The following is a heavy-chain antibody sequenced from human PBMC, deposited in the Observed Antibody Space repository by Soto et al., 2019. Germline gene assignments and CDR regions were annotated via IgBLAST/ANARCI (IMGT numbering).Heavy chain of an antibody. CDR1: GYTFTGYY. CDR3: ASSIAEAGTQYYYYYYGMDV. D-gene: IGHD6-13*01. J-gene: IGHJ6*02. V-gene: IGHV1-2*04. CDR2: INPNSGGT. Sequence: ASVKVSCKASGYTFTGYYMHWVRQAPGQGLEWMGWINPNSGGTNYAQKFQGWVTMTRDTSISTAYMELSRLRSDDTAVYYCASSIAEAGTQYYYYYYGMDVWGQGTTVTVSS.